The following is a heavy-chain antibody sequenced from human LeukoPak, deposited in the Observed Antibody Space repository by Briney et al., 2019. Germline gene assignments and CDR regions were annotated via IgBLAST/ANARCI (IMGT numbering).Heavy chain of an antibody. J-gene: IGHJ6*04. Sequence: GGSLRLSCAASGFTFSSYGMHWVRQAPGKGLEWVAVISYDGSNKYYADSVKGRFTISRDNSKNTLYLQMNSLRAEDTAVYYCAKGGRWAARPSDVWGKGTTVTVSS. CDR3: AKGGRWAARPSDV. CDR1: GFTFSSYG. V-gene: IGHV3-30*18. CDR2: ISYDGSNK. D-gene: IGHD6-6*01.